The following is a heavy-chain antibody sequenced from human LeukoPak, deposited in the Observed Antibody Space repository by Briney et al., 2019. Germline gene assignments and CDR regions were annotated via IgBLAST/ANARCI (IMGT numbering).Heavy chain of an antibody. CDR3: ARGGYEYGYYYFDY. J-gene: IGHJ4*02. CDR2: INHSGST. V-gene: IGHV4-34*01. CDR1: GGSFSGYY. D-gene: IGHD5-18*01. Sequence: SETLSLTCAVYGGSFSGYYWSWIRQPPGKGLEWIGEINHSGSTNYNPPLTSRVTISVDPSKTQFSLKLSSVTAADTAVYYCARGGYEYGYYYFDYWGQGTLVTVSS.